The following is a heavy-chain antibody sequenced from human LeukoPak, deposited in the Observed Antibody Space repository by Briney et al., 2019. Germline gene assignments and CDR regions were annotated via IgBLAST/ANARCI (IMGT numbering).Heavy chain of an antibody. CDR1: GFAFSDSY. CDR3: ARDSVVTGQDY. CDR2: ISSSGGTI. Sequence: GGSLRLSCAASGFAFSDSYMSWIRQAPGKGLEWVSYISSSGGTIYYADSVKGRFAISRDNAKNSLYLQMSSLRAEDTAVYYCARDSVVTGQDYWGQGTLVTVSS. D-gene: IGHD2-21*02. J-gene: IGHJ4*02. V-gene: IGHV3-11*01.